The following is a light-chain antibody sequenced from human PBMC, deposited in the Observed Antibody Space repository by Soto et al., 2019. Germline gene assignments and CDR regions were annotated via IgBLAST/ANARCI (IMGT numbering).Light chain of an antibody. Sequence: QYVLTQPPSVSGAPGQGITISCTGTSSNLGAGYDVHWYQQLPGAAPKLLIYANNKRPSGVLDRFSGSKSGTSASLAITGLQAEDEADYDCQSYDNSLSGAWVFGGGTKLTVL. CDR3: QSYDNSLSGAWV. J-gene: IGLJ3*02. CDR2: ANN. CDR1: SSNLGAGYD. V-gene: IGLV1-40*01.